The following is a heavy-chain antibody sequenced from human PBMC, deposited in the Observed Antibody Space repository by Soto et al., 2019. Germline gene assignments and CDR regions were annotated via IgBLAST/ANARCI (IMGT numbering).Heavy chain of an antibody. CDR2: VNSNGGST. Sequence: EVQLLESGGGLVQPGGSLRLSCAASGFTFSRYAMNWVRQAPGKGLEWVSTVNSNGGSTSYADSVKGRFTIYRDNSENTLYLQMNSLRAEDTAVYYCAKLTYGDPVDYWGQGTLVTVSS. J-gene: IGHJ4*02. CDR1: GFTFSRYA. V-gene: IGHV3-23*01. CDR3: AKLTYGDPVDY. D-gene: IGHD4-17*01.